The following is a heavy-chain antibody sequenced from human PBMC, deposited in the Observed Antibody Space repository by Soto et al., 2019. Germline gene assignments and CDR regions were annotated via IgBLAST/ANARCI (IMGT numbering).Heavy chain of an antibody. J-gene: IGHJ4*02. Sequence: QVQLVESGGGVVQPGRSLRLSCAASGFTFSSYGMHWVRQAPGKGLAWVAVISYDGSNEYYADSVKGRFTISRDNSKNTLYLQMNSLRAEDTAVYYCAKDAGGSSYFDYWGQGTLVTVSS. CDR1: GFTFSSYG. D-gene: IGHD1-26*01. V-gene: IGHV3-30*18. CDR3: AKDAGGSSYFDY. CDR2: ISYDGSNE.